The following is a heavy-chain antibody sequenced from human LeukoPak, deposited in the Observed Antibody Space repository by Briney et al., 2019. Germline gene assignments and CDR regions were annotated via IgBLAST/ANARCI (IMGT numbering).Heavy chain of an antibody. CDR2: ISGSGGST. V-gene: IGHV3-23*01. J-gene: IGHJ4*02. CDR3: ASSPGQRYHPPYY. Sequence: GGSLRLSCAASGFTFSSYAMSWVRQAPGKGLEWVSAISGSGGSTYYADSVKGRFTISRDNAKNSLYLQMNSLRAEDTAVYYCASSPGQRYHPPYYWGQGTLVTVSS. D-gene: IGHD2-2*01. CDR1: GFTFSSYA.